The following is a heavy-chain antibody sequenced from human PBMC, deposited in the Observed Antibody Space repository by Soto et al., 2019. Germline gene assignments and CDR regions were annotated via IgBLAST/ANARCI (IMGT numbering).Heavy chain of an antibody. CDR3: ARHASRPENYGDNNPRYYFVY. Sequence: GGSLRLSCAASGFTFSSYAMSWVRQAPGKGLEWVSAISGSGGSTYYADSVKGRFTISRDNSKNTLYLQMNSLRAEDTAVYYCARHASRPENYGDNNPRYYFVYWGQGTLVTVSS. V-gene: IGHV3-23*01. J-gene: IGHJ4*02. D-gene: IGHD4-17*01. CDR1: GFTFSSYA. CDR2: ISGSGGST.